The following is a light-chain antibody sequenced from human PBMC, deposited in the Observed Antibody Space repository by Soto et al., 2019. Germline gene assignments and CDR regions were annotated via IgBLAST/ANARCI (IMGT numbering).Light chain of an antibody. CDR2: EVS. J-gene: IGLJ2*01. Sequence: QSVVTQPASVSGSPGQSMTISCTGTSSDVGDYNYVSWYQQHPGKVPKLMIYEVSNRPSGVSNPFSGSKSGNTASLTISGLQAEDEADYYCSSYTSSSNVVFGGGTKVTVL. V-gene: IGLV2-14*01. CDR3: SSYTSSSNVV. CDR1: SSDVGDYNY.